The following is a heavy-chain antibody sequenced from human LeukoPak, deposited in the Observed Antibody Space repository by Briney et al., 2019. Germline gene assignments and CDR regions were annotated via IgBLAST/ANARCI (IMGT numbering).Heavy chain of an antibody. D-gene: IGHD6-19*01. CDR3: ARNRRQWLPIHDAFDI. CDR2: INPKSGGT. J-gene: IGHJ3*02. CDR1: GFTFTDYY. Sequence: ASVKASCKASGFTFTDYYIHWVRQAPGQGLEWMGWINPKSGGTNYAQKFQGRVTMTRDTSISTAYMELSGLRSDDTAVYYCARNRRQWLPIHDAFDIWGQGTMVTVSS. V-gene: IGHV1-2*02.